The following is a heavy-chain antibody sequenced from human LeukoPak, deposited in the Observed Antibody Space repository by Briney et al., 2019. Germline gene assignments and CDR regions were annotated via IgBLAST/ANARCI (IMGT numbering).Heavy chain of an antibody. CDR2: IIPIFGTA. Sequence: VASVKVSCKASGGTFSSYAISWVRQAPGQGLEWMGGIIPIFGTANYAQKFQGRVTITADESTSTAYMELSSLRSEDTAVYYCARVRQWLVLDYWGQGTLVTVSS. V-gene: IGHV1-69*13. CDR3: ARVRQWLVLDY. CDR1: GGTFSSYA. J-gene: IGHJ4*02. D-gene: IGHD6-19*01.